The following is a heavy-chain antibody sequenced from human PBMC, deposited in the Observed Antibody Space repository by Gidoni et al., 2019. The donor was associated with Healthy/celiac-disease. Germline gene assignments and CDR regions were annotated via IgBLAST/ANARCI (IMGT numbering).Heavy chain of an antibody. CDR2: IKSKTDGGTT. CDR3: TTDLRGYCSSTSCYAIYYYGMDV. J-gene: IGHJ6*02. D-gene: IGHD2-2*01. Sequence: EVQLVESGGGLVKPGGSLRLSCAASGFTFSHAWMSWVRQAPGKGLEWGGRIKSKTDGGTTDYAAPVKGRFTISRDDSKNTLYLQMNSLKTEDTAVYYCTTDLRGYCSSTSCYAIYYYGMDVWGQGTTVTVSS. V-gene: IGHV3-15*01. CDR1: GFTFSHAW.